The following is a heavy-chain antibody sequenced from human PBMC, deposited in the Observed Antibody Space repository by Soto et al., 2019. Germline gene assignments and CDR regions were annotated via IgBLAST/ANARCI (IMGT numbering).Heavy chain of an antibody. J-gene: IGHJ6*03. V-gene: IGHV4-39*01. CDR1: GGSISSSSYY. CDR3: ARQENYYGSGSYRGIYYMDV. CDR2: IYYSGST. D-gene: IGHD3-10*01. Sequence: SETLSLTCTVSGGSISSSSYYWGWIRQPPGKGLEWIGSIYYSGSTYYNPSLKSRVTISVDTSKNQFSLKLRSVTAADTAVYYCARQENYYGSGSYRGIYYMDVWGKGTTVTVSS.